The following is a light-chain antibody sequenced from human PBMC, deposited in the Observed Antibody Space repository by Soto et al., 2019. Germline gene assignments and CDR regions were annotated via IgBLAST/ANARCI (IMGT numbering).Light chain of an antibody. V-gene: IGKV4-1*01. CDR1: QSVFSRFRNKNY. CDR2: WAS. CDR3: QQYYTSPTWT. J-gene: IGKJ1*01. Sequence: VLTHRRYSLTLTLGERATINCKSSQSVFSRFRNKNYLGWFQQKPGQTPRLLIYWASTRESGVSDRFSGSGSGTDFTLTIDSLQAEDVAVYSCQQYYTSPTWTLGQGTKVDSK.